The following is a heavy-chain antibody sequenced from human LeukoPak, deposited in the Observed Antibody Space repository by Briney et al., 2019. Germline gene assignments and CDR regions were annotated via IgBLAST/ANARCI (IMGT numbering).Heavy chain of an antibody. CDR2: INTKNGNT. D-gene: IGHD2-21*01. Sequence: ASVKVSCKASGYMFSTYGLSWVRQAPGQGLEWMGWINTKNGNTNYPQKFQGRVTVTTDTSTTTAYMELTSLTADDTAMYLCAREVVLNPAYCRDDCLSAQFFDHWGQGTPLTVSS. CDR1: GYMFSTYG. J-gene: IGHJ4*02. V-gene: IGHV1-18*04. CDR3: AREVVLNPAYCRDDCLSAQFFDH.